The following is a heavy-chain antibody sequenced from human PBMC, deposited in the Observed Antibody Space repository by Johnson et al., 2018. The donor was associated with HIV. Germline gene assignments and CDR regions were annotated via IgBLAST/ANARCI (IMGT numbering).Heavy chain of an antibody. CDR3: ASRPGGDFCSGGSCRPNPYDGFDI. Sequence: QVQLVESGEGVVQPGRSLRLSCAASGFTFSSYAMHWVRQAPGKGLEWVAVISYDGSNKYYADSVKGRFTISRDNSKNTLYLQMNSLRAEDTAVYYCASRPGGDFCSGGSCRPNPYDGFDIWGQGTKVTVSS. CDR2: ISYDGSNK. J-gene: IGHJ3*02. V-gene: IGHV3-30-3*01. CDR1: GFTFSSYA. D-gene: IGHD2-15*01.